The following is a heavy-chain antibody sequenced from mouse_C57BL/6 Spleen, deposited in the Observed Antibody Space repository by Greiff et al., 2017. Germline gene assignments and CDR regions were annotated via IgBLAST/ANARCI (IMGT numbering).Heavy chain of an antibody. V-gene: IGHV5-16*01. CDR2: INYDGSGT. D-gene: IGHD1-1*02. J-gene: IGHJ1*03. CDR1: GFPFSDYY. CDR3: ARDGTGPYWYFDV. Sequence: EVQLVESEGGLVQPGSSMKLSCTASGFPFSDYYMAWVRQVPEKGLEWVANINYDGSGTYYLDSLKSRFTISRDNAKNILYLQMSSLKSEDTATYYCARDGTGPYWYFDVWGTGTTVTVSS.